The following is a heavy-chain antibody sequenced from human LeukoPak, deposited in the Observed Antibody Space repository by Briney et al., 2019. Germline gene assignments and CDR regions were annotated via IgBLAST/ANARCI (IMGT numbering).Heavy chain of an antibody. CDR2: ISGSGGST. J-gene: IGHJ3*02. V-gene: IGHV3-23*01. D-gene: IGHD3-22*01. CDR3: AKDLPYYDSSGYYGAFDI. Sequence: GGSLRLSCLTSGFTFSTNAMSWVRQAPGKGQEWVSAISGSGGSTYYADSVKGRFTISRDNSKNTLYLQMNSLRAEDTAVYYCAKDLPYYDSSGYYGAFDIWGQGTMVTVSS. CDR1: GFTFSTNA.